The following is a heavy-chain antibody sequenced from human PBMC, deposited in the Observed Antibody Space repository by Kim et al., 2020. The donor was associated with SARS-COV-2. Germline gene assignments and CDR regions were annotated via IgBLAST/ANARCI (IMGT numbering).Heavy chain of an antibody. CDR3: VRGTWGDINDY. CDR2: ISTKDGDT. J-gene: IGHJ4*02. V-gene: IGHV1-18*01. D-gene: IGHD3-16*01. Sequence: ASVKVSCKTSGDTSRKNGFNWMRQAPGQGLEWMGWISTKDGDTNYALKFQDRVMMTTDSSTTTVYMELRSLKSDDTAVYYCVRGTWGDINDYWGQGTLGT. CDR1: GDTSRKNG.